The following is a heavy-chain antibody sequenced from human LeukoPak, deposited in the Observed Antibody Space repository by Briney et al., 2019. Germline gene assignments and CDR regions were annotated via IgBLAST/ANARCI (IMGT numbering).Heavy chain of an antibody. CDR1: GFTFSDYY. CDR3: ARVLSMRGSGSYYFIYYYYGMDV. V-gene: IGHV3-11*01. D-gene: IGHD1-26*01. CDR2: ISSSGSTI. Sequence: PGGSLRLSCAASGFTFSDYYMSWIRQAPGKGLEWVSYISSSGSTIYYADSVKGRFTISRDNAKNSLYLQINSLRAEDTAVYYCARVLSMRGSGSYYFIYYYYGMDVWGQGTTVTVSS. J-gene: IGHJ6*02.